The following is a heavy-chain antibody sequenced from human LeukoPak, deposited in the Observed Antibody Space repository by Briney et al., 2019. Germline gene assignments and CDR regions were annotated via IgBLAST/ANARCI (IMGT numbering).Heavy chain of an antibody. CDR3: AKGGRYCSGGSCYLLSY. V-gene: IGHV3-23*01. CDR2: ISGSGGST. CDR1: GFTFSSYA. D-gene: IGHD2-15*01. Sequence: GGSLRLSCAASGFTFSSYAMSWVRQAPGKGLEWVSAISGSGGSTYYADSVKGRFTISRDNSKNTLYLQMNSLRAEDTAVYYCAKGGRYCSGGSCYLLSYWGQGTLVTVSS. J-gene: IGHJ4*02.